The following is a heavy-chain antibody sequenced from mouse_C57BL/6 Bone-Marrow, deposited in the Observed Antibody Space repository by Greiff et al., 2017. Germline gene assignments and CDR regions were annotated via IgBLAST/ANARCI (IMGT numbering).Heavy chain of an antibody. V-gene: IGHV5-17*01. J-gene: IGHJ4*01. CDR1: GFTFSDYG. CDR2: ISSGSSTI. CDR3: ATYYGKGGAMDY. D-gene: IGHD2-10*01. Sequence: EVKLVESGGGLVKPGGSLKLSCAASGFTFSDYGMHWVRQAPEKGLEWVAYISSGSSTIYYADKVKGRFTISRDNAKNTLFLQMTSLTSEDTAMYFCATYYGKGGAMDYWGQGTSVTVSS.